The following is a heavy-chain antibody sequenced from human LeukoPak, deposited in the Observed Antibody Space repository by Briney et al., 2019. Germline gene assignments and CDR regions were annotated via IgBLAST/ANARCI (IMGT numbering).Heavy chain of an antibody. Sequence: GGSLRLSCAASGFTFTTCAMHWVRQAPGKGLEWVAYIRYDGNNKNYADSVRGRFTISRDNSKDMLYLQMNSLRPEDTAVYYCAKGDDYGANTRLPKYNWFDPWGQGTLVTVSS. CDR2: IRYDGNNK. D-gene: IGHD4-23*01. CDR3: AKGDDYGANTRLPKYNWFDP. CDR1: GFTFTTCA. J-gene: IGHJ5*02. V-gene: IGHV3-30*02.